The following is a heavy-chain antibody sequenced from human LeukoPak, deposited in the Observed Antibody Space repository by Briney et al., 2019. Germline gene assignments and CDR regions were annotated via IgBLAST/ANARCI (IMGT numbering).Heavy chain of an antibody. J-gene: IGHJ4*02. Sequence: GSLRLSCAASGFTVSSNYMSWVRQAPGKGLEWVSVIYSGGSTYYADSVKGRFTISRDNSKNTLYLQMNSLRAEDTAVYYCASSWQQLGNFDYWGQGTLVTVSS. CDR1: GFTVSSNY. V-gene: IGHV3-66*01. D-gene: IGHD6-13*01. CDR2: IYSGGST. CDR3: ASSWQQLGNFDY.